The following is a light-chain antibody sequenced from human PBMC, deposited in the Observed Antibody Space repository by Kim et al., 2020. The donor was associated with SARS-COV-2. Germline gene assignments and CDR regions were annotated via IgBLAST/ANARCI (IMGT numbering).Light chain of an antibody. CDR3: SSWDTSLGAWL. V-gene: IGLV10-54*01. Sequence: RRTDTHGRTQNSKNDGGAGTAWLQQHQSNPPIHLSYKSNRRPAGISERVSASRSGNTASLARTGVQHEDGAEYYCSSWDTSLGAWLFGGGTRLTVL. J-gene: IGLJ3*02. CDR2: KSN. CDR1: SKNDGGAG.